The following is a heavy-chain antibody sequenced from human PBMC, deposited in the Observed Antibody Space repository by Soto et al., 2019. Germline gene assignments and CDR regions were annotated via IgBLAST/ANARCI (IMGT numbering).Heavy chain of an antibody. Sequence: GGSLRLSCAASGFTVSSNYMSWVRQAPGKGLEWVSVIYSGGSTYYADSVKGRFTISRDNSKNTLYLQTNSLRAEDTAVYYCARVPPGITGTTHYGMDVWGQGTTVTVSS. J-gene: IGHJ6*02. CDR3: ARVPPGITGTTHYGMDV. CDR2: IYSGGST. V-gene: IGHV3-53*01. D-gene: IGHD1-20*01. CDR1: GFTVSSNY.